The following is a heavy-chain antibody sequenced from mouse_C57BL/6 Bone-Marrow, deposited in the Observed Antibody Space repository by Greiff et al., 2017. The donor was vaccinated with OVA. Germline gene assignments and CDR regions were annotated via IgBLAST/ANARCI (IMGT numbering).Heavy chain of an antibody. Sequence: EVKLQQSGPVLVKPGASVKMSCKASGYTFTDYYMNWVKQSHGKSLEWIGVINPYNGGTSYNQKFKGKATLTVDKSSSTAYMELNSLTSEDSAVYYCARTYGSSLDYWGQGTTLTVSS. J-gene: IGHJ2*01. V-gene: IGHV1-19*01. D-gene: IGHD1-1*01. CDR3: ARTYGSSLDY. CDR1: GYTFTDYY. CDR2: INPYNGGT.